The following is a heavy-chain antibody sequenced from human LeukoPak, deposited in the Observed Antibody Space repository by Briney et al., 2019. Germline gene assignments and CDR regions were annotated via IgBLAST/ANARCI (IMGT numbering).Heavy chain of an antibody. V-gene: IGHV1-69*13. Sequence: SVKVSCKASGGTFSSYAISWVRQAPGQGLEWMGGIIPIFGTANYAQKFQGRVTITADESTSTAYMELSSLRSEDTAVYYCARASLGYCGSTSCYRGVFAAFDIWGQGTMVTVSS. J-gene: IGHJ3*02. CDR3: ARASLGYCGSTSCYRGVFAAFDI. CDR1: GGTFSSYA. D-gene: IGHD2-2*01. CDR2: IIPIFGTA.